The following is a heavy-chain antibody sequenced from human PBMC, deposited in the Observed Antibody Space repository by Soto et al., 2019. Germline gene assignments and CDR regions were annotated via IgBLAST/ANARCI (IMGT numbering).Heavy chain of an antibody. D-gene: IGHD3-10*01. J-gene: IGHJ4*02. V-gene: IGHV3-21*06. CDR1: GFFFSIYS. CDR2: ISGDSNYI. CDR3: ARSEIMADGLGPFDY. Sequence: GGSLRLSCSASGFFFSIYSMTWFRQTPGKGLEWVSSISGDSNYIYYADSVKGRFTISRDNANNSLYLHMSSLRAEDTAVYFCARSEIMADGLGPFDYWGQGTLVTVSS.